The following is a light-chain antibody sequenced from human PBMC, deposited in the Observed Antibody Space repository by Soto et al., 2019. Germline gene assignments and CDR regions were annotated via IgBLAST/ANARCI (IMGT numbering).Light chain of an antibody. CDR1: SSDVGGYNY. CDR3: SSYAGSNNFGV. CDR2: EVS. J-gene: IGLJ3*02. V-gene: IGLV2-8*01. Sequence: QSVLTQPPSASGSPGQSVTISCTGTSSDVGGYNYVSWYQQYPGKAPKLMIYEVSKRPSGVPDRFSGSKSGNTASLTVSGLQAEDEADYYCSSYAGSNNFGVFGGGTKLTVL.